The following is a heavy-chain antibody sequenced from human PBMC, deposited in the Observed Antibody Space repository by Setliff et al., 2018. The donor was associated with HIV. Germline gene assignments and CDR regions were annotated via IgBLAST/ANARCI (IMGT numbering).Heavy chain of an antibody. J-gene: IGHJ4*02. Sequence: GGSLRLSCAASGFTFSNYVMSWVRQTPGKGLEWVSVISSSGGRTYHADSVKGRLTISRDNSKNTLYLQMSSLRVEDTAVYYCVKVSRGTVVRGVILVGYFDYWGQGTLVTVSS. CDR2: ISSSGGRT. V-gene: IGHV3-23*01. CDR1: GFTFSNYV. CDR3: VKVSRGTVVRGVILVGYFDY. D-gene: IGHD3-10*02.